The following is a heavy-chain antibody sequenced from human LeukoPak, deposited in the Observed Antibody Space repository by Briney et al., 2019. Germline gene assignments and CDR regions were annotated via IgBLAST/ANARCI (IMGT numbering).Heavy chain of an antibody. D-gene: IGHD6-13*01. Sequence: NSSETLSLTCTVSGYSISSGYYWGWIRHPPGKGLEWIGSIYHSGSTYYNPSLKSRVTISVDTSKNQFSLKLSSVTAADTAVYYCARDRPGGSSLDYWGQGTLVTVSS. CDR1: GYSISSGYY. J-gene: IGHJ4*02. CDR3: ARDRPGGSSLDY. V-gene: IGHV4-38-2*02. CDR2: IYHSGST.